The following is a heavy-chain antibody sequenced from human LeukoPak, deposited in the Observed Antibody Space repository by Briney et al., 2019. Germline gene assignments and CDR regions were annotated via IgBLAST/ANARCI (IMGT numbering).Heavy chain of an antibody. V-gene: IGHV5-51*01. Sequence: GGSLQISCKGSGYSFTSYWIGWVRQMPGKGLEWMGIIYPGDSDTRYSPSFQGQVTISADKSISTAYLQWSSLKASDTAMYYCARRRGLYCSSTSCYFDYWGQGTLVTVSS. CDR1: GYSFTSYW. D-gene: IGHD2-2*01. CDR3: ARRRGLYCSSTSCYFDY. CDR2: IYPGDSDT. J-gene: IGHJ4*02.